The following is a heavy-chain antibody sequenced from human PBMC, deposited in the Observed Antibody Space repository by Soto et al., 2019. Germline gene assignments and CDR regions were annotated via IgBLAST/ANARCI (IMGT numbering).Heavy chain of an antibody. Sequence: SETLSLTCAVSGGSISSSNWWSWVRQPPGKGLEWIGEIYHSGSTNYNPSLKSRVTISVDKSKNQFSLKLSSVTAADTAVYYCASLGYCSSTSCLKSNDYWSQGTLVTVSS. D-gene: IGHD2-2*01. CDR2: IYHSGST. J-gene: IGHJ4*02. V-gene: IGHV4-4*02. CDR1: GGSISSSNW. CDR3: ASLGYCSSTSCLKSNDY.